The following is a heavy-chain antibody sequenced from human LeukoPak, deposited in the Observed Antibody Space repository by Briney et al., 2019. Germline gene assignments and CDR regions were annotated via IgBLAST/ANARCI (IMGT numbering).Heavy chain of an antibody. J-gene: IGHJ4*02. CDR2: IYPGDSNA. D-gene: IGHD2/OR15-2a*01. CDR1: GYSFTTYW. V-gene: IGHV5-51*01. CDR3: ARHTSVSETTSYLQY. Sequence: GESLKISCKGSGYSFTTYWIAWVRQVPGEGLEWMGFIYPGDSNARYSPSFQGQVIISVDKSISTAYLQWSSLKASDTAMYYCARHTSVSETTSYLQYWGQGTLVTVSS.